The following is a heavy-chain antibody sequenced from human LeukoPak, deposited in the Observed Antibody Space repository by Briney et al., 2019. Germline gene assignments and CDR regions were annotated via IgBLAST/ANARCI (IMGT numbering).Heavy chain of an antibody. J-gene: IGHJ1*01. CDR1: GFTFSSYW. Sequence: PGGSLRLSCAVSGFTFSSYWMRWVRQAPGKGLVWVSRIKSDGKTNYADSVKGRFTISRDNAKNTVSLQMNSLRAEDTGVYYCARAPSEIGGYYPEYFRHWGQGTLVTVSS. D-gene: IGHD3-22*01. CDR2: IKSDGKT. CDR3: ARAPSEIGGYYPEYFRH. V-gene: IGHV3-74*01.